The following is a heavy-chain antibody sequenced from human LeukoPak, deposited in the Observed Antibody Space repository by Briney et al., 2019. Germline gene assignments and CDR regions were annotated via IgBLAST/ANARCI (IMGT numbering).Heavy chain of an antibody. Sequence: GGSLRLSCVASGFTFSSYGIHWVRQAPGKGLEWVAVISYDGSDKYYADSVKGRFTISRDNSKNTLYLQMNSLRAEDTAVYYCAKDPRIAARKGTWGQGTLVTVSS. CDR1: GFTFSSYG. V-gene: IGHV3-30*18. D-gene: IGHD6-6*01. CDR3: AKDPRIAARKGT. CDR2: ISYDGSDK. J-gene: IGHJ5*02.